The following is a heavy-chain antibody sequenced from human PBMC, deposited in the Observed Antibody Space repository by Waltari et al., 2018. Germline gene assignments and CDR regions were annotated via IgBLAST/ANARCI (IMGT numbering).Heavy chain of an antibody. Sequence: QVQLQESGPGLVKPSETLSLTCTVSGGSISSYYWSWIRQPPGKGLEWIAYIYYSGSTNSNPSLKSRVTISVDTSKNQFSLKLSSVTAADTAVYYCARDRGYSGYDYEYDYYYYMDVWGKGTTVTISS. D-gene: IGHD5-12*01. CDR1: GGSISSYY. CDR2: IYYSGST. V-gene: IGHV4-59*01. CDR3: ARDRGYSGYDYEYDYYYYMDV. J-gene: IGHJ6*03.